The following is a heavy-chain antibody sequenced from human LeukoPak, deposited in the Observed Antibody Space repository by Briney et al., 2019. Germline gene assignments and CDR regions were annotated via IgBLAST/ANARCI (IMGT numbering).Heavy chain of an antibody. Sequence: GASVKVSCKASGGTFISYASSWVRQAPGQGLEWMGGIIPIFGTANYAQKVQGRVTITTDESTSTAYIELSSLRSEDTAVYYCARASFFDAFDIWGQGTMVTVSS. CDR3: ARASFFDAFDI. J-gene: IGHJ3*02. CDR2: IIPIFGTA. D-gene: IGHD3-16*01. V-gene: IGHV1-69*05. CDR1: GGTFISYA.